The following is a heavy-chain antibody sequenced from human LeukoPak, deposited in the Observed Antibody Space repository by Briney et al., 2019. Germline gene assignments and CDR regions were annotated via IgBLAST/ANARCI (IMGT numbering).Heavy chain of an antibody. Sequence: SETLSLTCTVSGGSISSGSYYWSWIRQPAGKGLEWIGRIYTSGSTNYNPSLKSRVTISVDTSKNQFSLKLSSVTAADTAVYYRARTTDFYRNYFDYWGQGTLVTVSS. CDR1: GGSISSGSYY. J-gene: IGHJ4*02. CDR2: IYTSGST. V-gene: IGHV4-61*02. CDR3: ARTTDFYRNYFDY. D-gene: IGHD3-3*01.